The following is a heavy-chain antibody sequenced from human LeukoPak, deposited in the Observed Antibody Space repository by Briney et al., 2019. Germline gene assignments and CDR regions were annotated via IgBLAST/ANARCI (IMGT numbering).Heavy chain of an antibody. Sequence: ASVKVSCKASGYTFTSYSISWVRQAPGQGLEWMGWISAYNGNTNYAQKFQGRVTMTRDTSTSTVYMELSSLRSEDTAVYYCARGGGYSSGWYVSQPNDYWGQGTLVTVSS. V-gene: IGHV1-18*01. CDR1: GYTFTSYS. CDR3: ARGGGYSSGWYVSQPNDY. D-gene: IGHD6-19*01. J-gene: IGHJ4*02. CDR2: ISAYNGNT.